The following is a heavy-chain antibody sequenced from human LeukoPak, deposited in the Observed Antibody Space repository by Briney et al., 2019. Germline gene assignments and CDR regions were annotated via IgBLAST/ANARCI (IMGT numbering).Heavy chain of an antibody. D-gene: IGHD4/OR15-4a*01. J-gene: IGHJ5*02. CDR2: INYSGST. CDR3: ARSRGLYNWFDP. Sequence: SETLSLTCTVSGGSMSSYSWSWIRQPPGKGLEWVGYINYSGSTNYNPSLKSRVTISVDTPKNQFSLKLTPLPPADTAVYSCARSRGLYNWFDPWGQGTLVTGSS. CDR1: GGSMSSYS. V-gene: IGHV4-59*13.